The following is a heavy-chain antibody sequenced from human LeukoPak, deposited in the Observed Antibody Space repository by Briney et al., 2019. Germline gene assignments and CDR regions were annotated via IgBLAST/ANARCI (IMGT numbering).Heavy chain of an antibody. V-gene: IGHV3-23*01. CDR2: ISGSGGST. J-gene: IGHJ5*02. Sequence: GGSLRLSCAASGFTFSSYAMSWVRQAPGKGLEWVSAISGSGGSTYCADSVKGRFTISRDNSKNTLYLQMNSLRAEDTAVYYCAKDLGDHYDFWSGNWFDPWGQGTLVTVSS. D-gene: IGHD3-3*01. CDR1: GFTFSSYA. CDR3: AKDLGDHYDFWSGNWFDP.